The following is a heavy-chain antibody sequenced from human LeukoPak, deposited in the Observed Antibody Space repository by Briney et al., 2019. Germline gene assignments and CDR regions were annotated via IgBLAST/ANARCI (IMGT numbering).Heavy chain of an antibody. D-gene: IGHD3-10*01. J-gene: IGHJ6*03. Sequence: PGGSLRLSCAASGFTFSNYWMHWVRQAPGKGLVWVSRINSDGSNTSYADSVEGRFTISRDNAKNTLYLQMNSLRAEDTAVYYCARERYYGSGSYRYYYYYYYMDVWGKGTTVTISS. CDR3: ARERYYGSGSYRYYYYYYYMDV. CDR1: GFTFSNYW. V-gene: IGHV3-74*01. CDR2: INSDGSNT.